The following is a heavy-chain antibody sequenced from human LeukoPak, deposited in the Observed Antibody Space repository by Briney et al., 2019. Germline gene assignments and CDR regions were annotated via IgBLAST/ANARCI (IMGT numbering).Heavy chain of an antibody. CDR1: GFTFSSHA. D-gene: IGHD3-16*01. CDR2: ITGSGVST. J-gene: IGHJ4*02. Sequence: GGSLRLSCPASGFTFSSHAMSWVRQAPGKGLEWVSSITGSGVSTNNADSVKGRFTISRDNSKNTLYLQMNSLRAEDTAVYYCARLAFRGVMQDYFDYWGQGTLVTVSS. V-gene: IGHV3-23*01. CDR3: ARLAFRGVMQDYFDY.